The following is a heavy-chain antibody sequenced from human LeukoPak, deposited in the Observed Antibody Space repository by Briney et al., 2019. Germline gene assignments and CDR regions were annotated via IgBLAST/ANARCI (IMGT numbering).Heavy chain of an antibody. Sequence: PGGSLRLPCAASGFTFSSYAMSWVRQAPGKGLEWVSAISGSGGSTYYADSVEGRFTISRDNSKTTLYLQMNSLRAEDTAVYYCAKDLTRRWFDPWGQGTLVTVSS. J-gene: IGHJ5*02. V-gene: IGHV3-23*01. CDR1: GFTFSSYA. CDR2: ISGSGGST. CDR3: AKDLTRRWFDP.